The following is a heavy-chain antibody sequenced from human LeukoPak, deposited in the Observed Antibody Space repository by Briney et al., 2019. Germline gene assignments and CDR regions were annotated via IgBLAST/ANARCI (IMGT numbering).Heavy chain of an antibody. CDR3: ARKNYDNSGYFHH. Sequence: GGSLRLSCAASGFTFSSYSMSWVRQAPGKGLEWVAYISSSSSTLHYADPVKGRFTISRDNAKNSLYLQMNSLRAEDTAVYYCARKNYDNSGYFHHWGQGTLVTVSS. J-gene: IGHJ1*01. CDR2: ISSSSSTL. CDR1: GFTFSSYS. V-gene: IGHV3-48*04. D-gene: IGHD3-22*01.